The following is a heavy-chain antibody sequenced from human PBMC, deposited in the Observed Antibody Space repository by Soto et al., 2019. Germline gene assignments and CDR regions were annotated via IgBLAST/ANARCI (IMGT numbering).Heavy chain of an antibody. CDR1: GFTFSSYA. CDR2: ISGSYGTT. J-gene: IGHJ4*02. V-gene: IGHV3-23*01. Sequence: GGSLRLSCAASGFTFSSYAMSWVRQAPGQGLAWVSAISGSYGTTFYSDSVKGRFTISRDNSKNTLYLQLNSLRAEDTAVYYCAKGRAAAGKGLYYFDYWGQGALVTVSS. CDR3: AKGRAAAGKGLYYFDY. D-gene: IGHD6-13*01.